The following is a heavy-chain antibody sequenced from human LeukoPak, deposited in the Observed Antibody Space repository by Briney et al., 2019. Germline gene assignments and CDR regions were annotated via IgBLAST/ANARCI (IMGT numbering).Heavy chain of an antibody. Sequence: ASVKVSCKASGYTFTSYAMHWVRQAPGQRLEWMGWINAGNGNTKYSQKFQGRVTMTRDTSTSTVYMELSSLRSEDTAVYYCAREKRIAVAGTKGGPYNWFDPWGQGTLVTVSS. CDR2: INAGNGNT. D-gene: IGHD6-19*01. J-gene: IGHJ5*02. CDR1: GYTFTSYA. CDR3: AREKRIAVAGTKGGPYNWFDP. V-gene: IGHV1-3*01.